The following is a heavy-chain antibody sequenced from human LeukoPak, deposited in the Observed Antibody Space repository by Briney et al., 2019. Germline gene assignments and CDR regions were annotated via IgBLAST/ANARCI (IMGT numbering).Heavy chain of an antibody. CDR1: GGSISSSSYY. CDR3: ASCPYYYDSSGYSLDAFDI. D-gene: IGHD3-22*01. V-gene: IGHV4-39*07. Sequence: SETLSLTCAVSGGSISSSSYYWGWIRQPPGKGLEWIGSIYYSGSTYYNPSLKSRVTISVDTSKNQFSLKLSSVTAADTAVYYCASCPYYYDSSGYSLDAFDIWGQGTMVTVSS. CDR2: IYYSGST. J-gene: IGHJ3*02.